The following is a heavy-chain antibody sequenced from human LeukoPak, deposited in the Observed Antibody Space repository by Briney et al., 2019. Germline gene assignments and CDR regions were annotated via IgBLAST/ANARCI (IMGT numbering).Heavy chain of an antibody. CDR2: INSDGSST. V-gene: IGHV3-74*01. CDR3: ARDADYYDSSGYYNYYYYYGMDV. D-gene: IGHD3-22*01. J-gene: IGHJ6*02. CDR1: GFTFSSYW. Sequence: QPGGSLRLSCAASGFTFSSYWMHWVRQAPGKGLVWVSRINSDGSSTSYADSVKGRFTISRDNAKNTLYLQMNSLRAEDTAVYYCARDADYYDSSGYYNYYYYYGMDVWAKGPRSPSP.